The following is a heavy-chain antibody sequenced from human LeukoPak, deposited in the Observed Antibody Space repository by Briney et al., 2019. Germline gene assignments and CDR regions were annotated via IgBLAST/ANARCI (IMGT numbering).Heavy chain of an antibody. J-gene: IGHJ3*02. D-gene: IGHD1-26*01. CDR3: ARQGSDGRAFDI. CDR1: GGSISSYY. Sequence: PSETLSLTCIVSGGSISSYYWSCIRQPPGKGLEWIGYIYSSGSTNSNPSLKSRVTISVDTSKSQFSLKMTSVTAADTAVYYCARQGSDGRAFDIWGQGTMVTVSS. V-gene: IGHV4-59*08. CDR2: IYSSGST.